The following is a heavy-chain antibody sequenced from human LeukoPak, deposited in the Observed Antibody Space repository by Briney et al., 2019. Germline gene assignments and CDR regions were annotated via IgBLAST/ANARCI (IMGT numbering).Heavy chain of an antibody. V-gene: IGHV4-39*01. CDR1: GGSISSSSYY. CDR2: IYYSGST. D-gene: IGHD4-17*01. CDR3: ARITTVTDLDY. Sequence: SETLSLTCTVSGGSISSSSYYWGWIRQPPGKGLEWIGGIYYSGSTYYNPSLKSRVTISVDTSKNQFSLKLSSVTAADTAVYYCARITTVTDLDYWGQGTLVTVSS. J-gene: IGHJ4*02.